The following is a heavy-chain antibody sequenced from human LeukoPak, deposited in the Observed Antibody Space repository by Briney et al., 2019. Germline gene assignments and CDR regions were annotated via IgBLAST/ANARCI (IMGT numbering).Heavy chain of an antibody. Sequence: GGSLRLSCAASGFTFTHYVMNWVRQAAGEGLEGVSGLISIGASTYYADSVKGRFTVSRDNSKNMVYLQKNSLTAENTAIYYCGRDARWAQPDYWGQGTLVTVSS. CDR3: GRDARWAQPDY. CDR2: LISIGAST. CDR1: GFTFTHYV. V-gene: IGHV3-23*01. D-gene: IGHD5-24*01. J-gene: IGHJ4*02.